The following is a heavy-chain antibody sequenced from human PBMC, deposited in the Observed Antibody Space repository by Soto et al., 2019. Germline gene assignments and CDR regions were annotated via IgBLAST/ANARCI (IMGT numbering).Heavy chain of an antibody. Sequence: GGSKRHSYAASELTFRGYWIHRVSKAPGKGLVWVSRINTDGSVAMYVDSVKGRFTISRDNAKNTLFLHMNSLRAEDTAVYYCVRDMQLWRLDSWCQGTLVTASS. CDR3: VRDMQLWRLDS. CDR1: ELTFRGYW. D-gene: IGHD2-21*01. J-gene: IGHJ4*02. CDR2: INTDGSVA. V-gene: IGHV3-74*03.